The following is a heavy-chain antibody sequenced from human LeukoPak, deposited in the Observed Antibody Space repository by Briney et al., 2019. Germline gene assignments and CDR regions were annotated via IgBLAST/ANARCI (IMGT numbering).Heavy chain of an antibody. CDR2: IYYSGST. D-gene: IGHD3-10*01. J-gene: IGHJ5*02. V-gene: IGHV4-59*01. Sequence: SETLSLTCTVSGGSISSYYWSWIRQPPGKGLEWIWYIYYSGSTNYNPSLKSRVTISVDTSKNQFSLKLSSVTAADTAVYYCARDRITMVRGVIRDNWFDPWGQGTLVTVSS. CDR1: GGSISSYY. CDR3: ARDRITMVRGVIRDNWFDP.